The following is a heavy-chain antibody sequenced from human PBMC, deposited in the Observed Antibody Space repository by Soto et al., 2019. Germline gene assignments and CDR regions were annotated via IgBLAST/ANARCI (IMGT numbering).Heavy chain of an antibody. CDR1: GYNFASYW. CDR2: IYPGDSDI. V-gene: IGHV5-51*01. CDR3: ARPFNSGWYLAY. Sequence: GESLKISCKGSGYNFASYWIGWVRQMPGKGLEWMGIIYPGDSDIRYSPSFQGQVTISADKSISTAYLQWSSLKASDSAMYYCARPFNSGWYLAYWGQGTLVTVSS. J-gene: IGHJ4*02. D-gene: IGHD6-19*01.